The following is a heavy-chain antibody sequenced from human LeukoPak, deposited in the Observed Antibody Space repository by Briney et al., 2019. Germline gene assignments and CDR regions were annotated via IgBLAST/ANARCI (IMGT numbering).Heavy chain of an antibody. V-gene: IGHV3-33*01. CDR1: GFTFSNSG. D-gene: IGHD3-10*02. J-gene: IGHJ3*01. Sequence: SGGSLRPSCAASGFTFSNSGMHWVRQAPGKGLEWVAVIWYDGSNEYYADAVKGRFIISRDNSKNTVHLQMNSLRVEDTSVYYRAREISMFVNAFDLWGQGTLVAVSS. CDR3: AREISMFVNAFDL. CDR2: IWYDGSNE.